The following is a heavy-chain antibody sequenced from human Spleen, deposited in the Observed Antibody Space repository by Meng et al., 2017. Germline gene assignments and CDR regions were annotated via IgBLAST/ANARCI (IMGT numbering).Heavy chain of an antibody. Sequence: GESLKISCAASGFTFSSYNMHWVRQTPGEGLVWVSRINTDASITTYADSVKGRFTISRDDAKNTVYLQMNSLRAEDTAVYFCARDGPHYDVDYWGQGTLVTVSS. CDR1: GFTFSSYN. CDR2: INTDASIT. CDR3: ARDGPHYDVDY. V-gene: IGHV3-74*03. D-gene: IGHD5-12*01. J-gene: IGHJ4*02.